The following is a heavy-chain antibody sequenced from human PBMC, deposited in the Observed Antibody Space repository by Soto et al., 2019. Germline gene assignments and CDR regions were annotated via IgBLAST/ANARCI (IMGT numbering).Heavy chain of an antibody. CDR2: INSNGGLT. D-gene: IGHD2-2*01. Sequence: PGGSLRLSCSASGITFSSYAMHWVRQAPEKGLEYVSAINSNGGLTYYADSVKGRFTISRDNSKNTLYLQMSSLRTEDTAVYYCANLGYCSSTSCDPVNWGQGTLVTVSS. CDR1: GITFSSYA. V-gene: IGHV3-64D*08. CDR3: ANLGYCSSTSCDPVN. J-gene: IGHJ1*01.